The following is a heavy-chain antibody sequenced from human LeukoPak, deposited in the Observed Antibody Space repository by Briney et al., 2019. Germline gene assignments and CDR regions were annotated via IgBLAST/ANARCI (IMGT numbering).Heavy chain of an antibody. V-gene: IGHV3-7*01. Sequence: GGSLRLSCAASGFTFSSYWMSWVRQAPGKGLEWVANIKQDGSDKYSVDSVKGRFTISRDNAKNSLYLQMNSLRAEDTAVYYCARDRRTRRQYNWFDPWGQGTLVTVSS. J-gene: IGHJ5*02. D-gene: IGHD6-19*01. CDR2: IKQDGSDK. CDR1: GFTFSSYW. CDR3: ARDRRTRRQYNWFDP.